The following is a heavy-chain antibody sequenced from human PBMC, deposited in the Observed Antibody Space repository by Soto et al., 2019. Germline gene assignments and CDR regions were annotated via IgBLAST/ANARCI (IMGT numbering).Heavy chain of an antibody. CDR3: ARSDKLEPPHY. J-gene: IGHJ4*02. CDR2: IWYDGSNK. Sequence: GGSLRLSCAASGFTFSSYGMRWVRQAPGKGLEWVAVIWYDGSNKYYADSVKGRFTISRDNSKNTLYLQMNSLRAEDTAVYYWARSDKLEPPHYWGQGTLVTVSS. D-gene: IGHD1-1*01. CDR1: GFTFSSYG. V-gene: IGHV3-33*01.